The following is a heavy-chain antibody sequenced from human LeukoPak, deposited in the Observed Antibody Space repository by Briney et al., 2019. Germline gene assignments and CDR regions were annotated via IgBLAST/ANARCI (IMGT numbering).Heavy chain of an antibody. CDR1: GFTFRNAW. D-gene: IGHD1-14*01. Sequence: GGSLRLSCAASGFTFRNAWMSWVRQAPGKGLEWVGRIKSKTDGCTTDYAAPVKGRFTISRDDSKNTLYLQMNSLKTEDTAVYYCTTIARRALYFQHWGQGTLVTVSS. CDR3: TTIARRALYFQH. J-gene: IGHJ1*01. V-gene: IGHV3-15*01. CDR2: IKSKTDGCTT.